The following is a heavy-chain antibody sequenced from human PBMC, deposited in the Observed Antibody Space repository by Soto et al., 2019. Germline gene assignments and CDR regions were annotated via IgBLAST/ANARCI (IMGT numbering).Heavy chain of an antibody. CDR1: GFTFSSYA. J-gene: IGHJ4*02. V-gene: IGHV3-23*01. Sequence: EVQLLESGGGLVQPGGSLRLSCAASGFTFSSYAMSWVRQAPGKGLEWVSAISGSGGSTYYADSVKGRFTISRDNSKNSLYLKMNSLRVEDTAVYYCAKDRPPGEWAAAGTWGQGTLVTVSS. CDR3: AKDRPPGEWAAAGT. CDR2: ISGSGGST. D-gene: IGHD6-13*01.